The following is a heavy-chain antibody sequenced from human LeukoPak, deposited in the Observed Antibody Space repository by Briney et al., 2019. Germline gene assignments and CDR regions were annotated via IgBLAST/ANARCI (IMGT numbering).Heavy chain of an antibody. CDR2: INPNSGGT. CDR3: ARDLGDYGNYWYFDL. D-gene: IGHD4-17*01. CDR1: GYTFTGYY. V-gene: IGHV1-2*02. J-gene: IGHJ2*01. Sequence: PRASVTVSCKASGYTFTGYYMHWVRQAPGQGLEWMGWINPNSGGTNYAQKFQGRVTMTRDTSISTAYMELSRLRSDDTAVYYCARDLGDYGNYWYFDLWGRGTLVTVSS.